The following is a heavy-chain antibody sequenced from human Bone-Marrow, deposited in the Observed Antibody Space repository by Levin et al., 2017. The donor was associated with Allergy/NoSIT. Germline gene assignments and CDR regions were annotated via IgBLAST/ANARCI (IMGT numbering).Heavy chain of an antibody. J-gene: IGHJ4*02. Sequence: SETLSLTCAVYGGSFSGYYWSWIRQPPGKGLEWIGEINHSGRTNHNPSLKSRVTISVDTSKNQFSLKLSSVTAADTAVYYCTGSSVAGLDYWGQGTLVTVSS. CDR3: TGSSVAGLDY. D-gene: IGHD6-19*01. CDR1: GGSFSGYY. V-gene: IGHV4-34*01. CDR2: INHSGRT.